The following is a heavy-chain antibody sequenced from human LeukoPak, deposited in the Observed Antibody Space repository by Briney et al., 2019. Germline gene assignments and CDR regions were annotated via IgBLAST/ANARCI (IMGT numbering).Heavy chain of an antibody. D-gene: IGHD3-10*01. CDR1: GHTLRYLS. Sequence: ASVSDSCKAFGHTLRYLSIHWVRQAPGKGLEWMGGYDPEDDERIYSEKFLGRVTLTEDTSTDTAYMELTSLRSDDTAVYYCSTEKAGNYWGQGALVTVSS. J-gene: IGHJ1*01. CDR2: YDPEDDER. V-gene: IGHV1-24*01. CDR3: STEKAGNY.